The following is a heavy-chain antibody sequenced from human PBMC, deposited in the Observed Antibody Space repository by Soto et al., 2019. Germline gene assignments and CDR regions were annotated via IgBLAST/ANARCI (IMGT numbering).Heavy chain of an antibody. V-gene: IGHV3-23*01. J-gene: IGHJ6*02. Sequence: EVQLLESGGGLVQPGGSLRLSCAASGFTFSSYAMSWVRQAPGKGLEWVSAISGSGGSTYYADSVKGRFTISRDNSKNTLYLQMNSLRAEDTAVYYCASLRDRPLYYYGMDVWGQGTTVTVSS. CDR2: ISGSGGST. CDR3: ASLRDRPLYYYGMDV. CDR1: GFTFSSYA.